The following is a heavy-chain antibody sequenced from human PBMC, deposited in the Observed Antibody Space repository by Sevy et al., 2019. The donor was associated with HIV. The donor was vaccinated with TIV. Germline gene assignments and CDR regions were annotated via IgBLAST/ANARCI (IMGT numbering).Heavy chain of an antibody. D-gene: IGHD2-2*01. V-gene: IGHV4-34*01. CDR2: INHSGST. Sequence: TLSLTCAVYGGSFSGYYWNWIRQSPGKGLEWIGEINHSGSTHYNPSLKSRVTISVDTSKNQFSLRLNSVTAADTAVYSCTRAPPVVVVPGAPSWFDPWGQGTLVTVSS. CDR1: GGSFSGYY. J-gene: IGHJ5*02. CDR3: TRAPPVVVVPGAPSWFDP.